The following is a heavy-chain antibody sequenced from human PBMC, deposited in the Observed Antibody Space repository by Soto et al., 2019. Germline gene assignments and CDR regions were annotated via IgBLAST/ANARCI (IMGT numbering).Heavy chain of an antibody. D-gene: IGHD3-22*01. CDR3: ARVPFYDSSGRSYYLDF. CDR2: IYYSGST. J-gene: IGHJ4*02. CDR1: GGSINSGDYY. V-gene: IGHV4-30-4*01. Sequence: QVNLKESGPGLVKPSQTLSLTCTVSGGSINSGDYYWSWIRQPPGKGLEFIGYIYYSGSTYYNPSLKSRVSLLVEMSKNQFSLKLTSLTAADTAVYYCARVPFYDSSGRSYYLDFWGQGALVTVSS.